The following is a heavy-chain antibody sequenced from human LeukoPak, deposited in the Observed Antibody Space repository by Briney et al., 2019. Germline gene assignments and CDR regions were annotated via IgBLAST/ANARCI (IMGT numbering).Heavy chain of an antibody. CDR3: ARGGILGTDAPYYYYMDV. V-gene: IGHV4-59*01. CDR1: GGSISSYY. J-gene: IGHJ6*03. D-gene: IGHD7-27*01. CDR2: IYYSGST. Sequence: SETLSLTCTVSGGSISSYYWSWIRQPPGKGLEWIGYIYYSGSTNYNPSLKSRVTISVDTSKNQFSPKLSSVTAADTAVYYCARGGILGTDAPYYYYMDVWGKGTTVTVSS.